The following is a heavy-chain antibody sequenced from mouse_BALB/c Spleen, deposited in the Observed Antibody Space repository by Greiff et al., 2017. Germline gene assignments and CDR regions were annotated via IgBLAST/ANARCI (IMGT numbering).Heavy chain of an antibody. CDR1: GFTFSSFG. V-gene: IGHV5-17*02. J-gene: IGHJ3*01. CDR3: ARSMITAWFAY. D-gene: IGHD2-4*01. Sequence: EVKVEESGGGLVQPGGSRKLSCAASGFTFSSFGMHWVRQAPEKGLEWVAYISSGSSTIYYADTVKGRFTISRDNPKNTLFLQMTSLRSEDTAMYYCARSMITAWFAYWGQGTLVTVSA. CDR2: ISSGSSTI.